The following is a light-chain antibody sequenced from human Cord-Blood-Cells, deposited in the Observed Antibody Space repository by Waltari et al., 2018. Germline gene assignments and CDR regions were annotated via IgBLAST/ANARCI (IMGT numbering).Light chain of an antibody. V-gene: IGKV3-15*01. CDR2: GAS. J-gene: IGKJ2*02. Sequence: EIVMTQSPATLSVSPGARATLSCRASQSVSSNLACYQQKPGQAPRLLIYGASTRATGIPARFSGSGSGTEFTLTISSLQSEDFAVYYCQQYNNWPRTFGQGTKLEIK. CDR1: QSVSSN. CDR3: QQYNNWPRT.